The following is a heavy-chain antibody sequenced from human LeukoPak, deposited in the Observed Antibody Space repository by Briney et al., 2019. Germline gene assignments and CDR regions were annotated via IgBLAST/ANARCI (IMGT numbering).Heavy chain of an antibody. CDR2: ITTSDGNT. CDR1: GFTFSSYT. D-gene: IGHD7-27*01. Sequence: GGSLRLSCAATGFTFSSYTMSWVRQAPGKGLEWVSTITTSDGNTYYADSVKGRFTVSRDNSKNTLFLQMNSLRAEDTAVYYCAKDGGLWVSAHWGDSWGRGTLVTVSS. CDR3: AKDGGLWVSAHWGDS. J-gene: IGHJ4*02. V-gene: IGHV3-23*01.